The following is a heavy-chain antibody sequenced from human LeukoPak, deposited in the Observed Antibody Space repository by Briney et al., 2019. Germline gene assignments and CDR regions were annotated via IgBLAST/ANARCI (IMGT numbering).Heavy chain of an antibody. Sequence: RGSLRLSCAVSGFTFSAYSMNWVRQAPGKGLEWVSYISSSGTNIHYADSVKGRFTFSRDNAKNSLYLQMSSLRVEDTAVYFCAREEVRGYLDYWGQGILVTVSS. CDR1: GFTFSAYS. D-gene: IGHD3-10*01. CDR2: ISSSGTNI. V-gene: IGHV3-48*01. CDR3: AREEVRGYLDY. J-gene: IGHJ4*02.